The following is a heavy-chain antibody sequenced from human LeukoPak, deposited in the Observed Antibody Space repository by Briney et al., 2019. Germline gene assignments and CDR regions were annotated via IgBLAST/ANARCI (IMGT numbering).Heavy chain of an antibody. CDR2: ISGSGGST. CDR1: GLTFSSYA. CDR3: AKGRVVPAALFDY. V-gene: IGHV3-23*01. Sequence: GGSLRLSCTASGLTFSSYAMSWVRQAPGKGLERVSAISGSGGSTYYADSVKGRFTISRDNSKNTLYLQMNSLRAEDTAVYYCAKGRVVPAALFDYWGQGTLVTVSS. D-gene: IGHD2-2*01. J-gene: IGHJ4*02.